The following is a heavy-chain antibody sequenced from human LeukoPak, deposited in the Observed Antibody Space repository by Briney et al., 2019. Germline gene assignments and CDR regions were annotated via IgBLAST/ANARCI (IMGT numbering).Heavy chain of an antibody. J-gene: IGHJ3*02. D-gene: IGHD3-22*01. CDR3: ATVPSPYDSSGYYLHAFDI. CDR2: FDPEDGET. V-gene: IGHV1-24*01. CDR1: GYTLTELS. Sequence: GASVKVSCNVSGYTLTELSMHWVRHAPGKGLEWMGGFDPEDGETIYAQKFQGRVTMTEDTSTDTAYMELSSLRSEDTAVYYCATVPSPYDSSGYYLHAFDIWGQGTMVTVSS.